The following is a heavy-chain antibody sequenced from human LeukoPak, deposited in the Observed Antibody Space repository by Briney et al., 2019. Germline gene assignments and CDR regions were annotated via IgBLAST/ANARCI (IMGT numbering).Heavy chain of an antibody. J-gene: IGHJ4*02. D-gene: IGHD5-24*01. V-gene: IGHV6-1*01. CDR3: ARDGYNWDPKNYYFDY. Sequence: SQTLSLTCAISGDGVSSNSAAWNWIRQSPSRGLEWLGRTYYRSKWYNDYAVSVKSRITINPDTSKNQFSLQLNSVTPEDTAVYYCARDGYNWDPKNYYFDYWGQGTLVTVSS. CDR2: TYYRSKWYN. CDR1: GDGVSSNSAA.